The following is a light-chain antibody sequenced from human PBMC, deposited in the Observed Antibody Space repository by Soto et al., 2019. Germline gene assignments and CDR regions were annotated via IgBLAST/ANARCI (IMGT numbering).Light chain of an antibody. CDR2: GAS. CDR1: QSISRN. J-gene: IGKJ5*01. CDR3: QQSYSTPIT. Sequence: ETVMTQSPATLSVSPGERATLSCRASQSISRNLAWFQQKPGQAPTLLIFGASTRAAGIPARFSGSGSGTDFTLTISSLQPEDFATYYCQQSYSTPITFGQGTRLEIK. V-gene: IGKV3-15*01.